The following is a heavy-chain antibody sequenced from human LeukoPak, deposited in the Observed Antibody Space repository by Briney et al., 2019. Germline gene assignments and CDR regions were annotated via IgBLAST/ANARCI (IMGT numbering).Heavy chain of an antibody. CDR2: IKQDGSEK. CDR1: GFTFSSYW. Sequence: GGSLRLSCAASGFTFSSYWMSWVRQASGKGLEWVANIKQDGSEKYYVDSVKCRFTISRDNAKNSLYLQMNSLRAEDTAVYYCARSGYDFWSGYPLSYYYYMDVWGKGTTVTVSS. V-gene: IGHV3-7*01. CDR3: ARSGYDFWSGYPLSYYYYMDV. J-gene: IGHJ6*03. D-gene: IGHD3-3*01.